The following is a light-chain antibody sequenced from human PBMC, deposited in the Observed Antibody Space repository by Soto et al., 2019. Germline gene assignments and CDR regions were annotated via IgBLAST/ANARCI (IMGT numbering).Light chain of an antibody. CDR3: QQTYSALYS. Sequence: DIQMTQSPSSLSASVGDRVTITCRASQSITNNLNWYQQKPGKAPKLLIYAASSLENGVPSSFSGSGSGTDFTLTISSLQPEDFATYYCQQTYSALYSFGQGTKLEIK. CDR1: QSITNN. V-gene: IGKV1-39*01. J-gene: IGKJ2*01. CDR2: AAS.